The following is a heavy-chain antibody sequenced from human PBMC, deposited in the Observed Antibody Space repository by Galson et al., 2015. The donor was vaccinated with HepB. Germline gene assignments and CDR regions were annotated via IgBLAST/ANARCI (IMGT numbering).Heavy chain of an antibody. CDR2: VHHSGAA. CDR1: GASMNTDY. V-gene: IGHV4-59*12. Sequence: SETLSLTCSVSGASMNTDYWTWIRQSPGQRLEWVGYVHHSGAANYNPSLKSRVTMSIDTSKNHFSLNLRSVTAADTAMYFCTRVFGQKCGGTTCFLGAFDIWGPGTRVIVS. D-gene: IGHD3/OR15-3a*01. J-gene: IGHJ3*02. CDR3: TRVFGQKCGGTTCFLGAFDI.